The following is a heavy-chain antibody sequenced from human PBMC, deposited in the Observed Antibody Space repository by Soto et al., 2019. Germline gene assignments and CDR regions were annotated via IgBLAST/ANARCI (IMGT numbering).Heavy chain of an antibody. CDR2: IYYSGST. CDR1: GVSISSYY. CDR3: ARVWGGAFDI. V-gene: IGHV4-59*01. Sequence: SETLSLTCTVSGVSISSYYWSWIRQPPGKGLEWIGYIYYSGSTNYNPSLKSRVTISVDTSKNQFSLKLSSVTAADTAVYYWARVWGGAFDIWGQGKMVTVSS. J-gene: IGHJ3*02. D-gene: IGHD3-10*01.